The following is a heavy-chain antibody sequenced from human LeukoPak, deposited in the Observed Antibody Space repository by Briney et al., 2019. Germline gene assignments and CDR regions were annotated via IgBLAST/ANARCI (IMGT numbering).Heavy chain of an antibody. CDR3: ARARLAVAGTWYFDY. CDR2: IIPIFGTA. J-gene: IGHJ4*02. CDR1: GYTFTGYY. D-gene: IGHD6-19*01. Sequence: SVKVSCKASGYTFTGYYMHWVRQAPGQGLEWMGGIIPIFGTANYAQKFQGRVTITTDESTSTAYMELSSLRSEDTAVYYCARARLAVAGTWYFDYWGQGTLVTVSS. V-gene: IGHV1-69*05.